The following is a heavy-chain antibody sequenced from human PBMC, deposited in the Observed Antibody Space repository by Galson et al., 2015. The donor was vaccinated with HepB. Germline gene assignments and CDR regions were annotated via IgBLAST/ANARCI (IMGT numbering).Heavy chain of an antibody. CDR3: ARDDSSGYYEWDY. D-gene: IGHD3-22*01. J-gene: IGHJ4*02. CDR2: ISSSSSTI. V-gene: IGHV3-48*02. CDR1: GFTFSSCS. Sequence: LRLSCAASGFTFSSCSMNWVRQAPGKGLEWVSYISSSSSTIYYADSVKGRFTISRDNAKNSLYLQMNSLRDEDTAVYYCARDDSSGYYEWDYWGQGTLVTVSS.